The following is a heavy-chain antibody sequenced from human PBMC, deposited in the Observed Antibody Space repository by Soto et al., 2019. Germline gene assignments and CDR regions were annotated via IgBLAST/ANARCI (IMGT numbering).Heavy chain of an antibody. J-gene: IGHJ6*02. CDR1: GYSFTSDW. V-gene: IGHV5-10-1*01. CDR3: ARHIMVWVVNDYYYYGIDV. CDR2: IDPSDSYT. Sequence: GESRKICCKGSGYSFTSDWISWVRQMPGKGLEWMGRIDPSDSYTNYSASFQGHVTISADKSISTAYLQWSSLKASDTAMYYCARHIMVWVVNDYYYYGIDVWAQRTTVPVSS. D-gene: IGHD3-10*01.